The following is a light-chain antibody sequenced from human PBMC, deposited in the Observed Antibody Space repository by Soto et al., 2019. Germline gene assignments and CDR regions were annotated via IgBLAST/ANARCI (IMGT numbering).Light chain of an antibody. V-gene: IGLV1-40*01. CDR1: SSNIGAGYD. CDR3: QSYDSSLSDVV. Sequence: QSVLTQPPSVSGAPGQRVTISCTGSSSNIGAGYDVHWYQQLPGTAPKLLIYGNSNRPSGVPDRFSGSKSGTSASLAITGLQAEDGADYYCQSYDSSLSDVVFGGGTNLTAL. J-gene: IGLJ2*01. CDR2: GNS.